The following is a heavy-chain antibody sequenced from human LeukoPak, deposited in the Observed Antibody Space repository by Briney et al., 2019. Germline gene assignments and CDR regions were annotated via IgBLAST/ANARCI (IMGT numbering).Heavy chain of an antibody. D-gene: IGHD2-2*01. CDR1: GFTFSSYA. J-gene: IGHJ4*02. CDR3: ARGGTVPPQV. V-gene: IGHV3-23*01. CDR2: ISVGGST. Sequence: GGSLRLSCAASGFTFSSYAMSWVRQAPGKGLEWVSGISVGGSTYYADSVKGRFTISRDNSKNTLYLQMNSPRAEDTGVYYCARGGTVPPQVWGQGTLVTVSS.